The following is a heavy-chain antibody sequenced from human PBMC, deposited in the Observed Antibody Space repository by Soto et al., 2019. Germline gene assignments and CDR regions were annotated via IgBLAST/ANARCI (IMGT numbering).Heavy chain of an antibody. CDR2: ISGSGDTT. CDR3: TNRGGSKVGY. Sequence: GGSLRLSCAASGFPFSTYAMNWVRQAPGKGLEWVSIISGSGDTTTYADSVKGRFTISRDNSKNTLYLQMDSLRAEDTAVYYCTNRGGSKVGYWGQGTLVTVSS. V-gene: IGHV3-23*01. CDR1: GFPFSTYA. D-gene: IGHD1-26*01. J-gene: IGHJ4*02.